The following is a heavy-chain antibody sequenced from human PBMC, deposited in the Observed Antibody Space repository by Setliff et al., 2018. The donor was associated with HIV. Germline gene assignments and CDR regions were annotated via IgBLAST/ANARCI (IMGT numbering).Heavy chain of an antibody. CDR1: GFTFSGYS. J-gene: IGHJ4*02. CDR2: ISHDSTYI. D-gene: IGHD2-15*01. CDR3: AKEGGWTVGEIFDY. V-gene: IGHV3-30*04. Sequence: GGSLRLSCAASGFTFSGYSMHGVRQAPGKGLEWVAFISHDSTYIHYAGSVRGRFTISRDNSKDTLYLQMNSLRTEDTDVYYCAKEGGWTVGEIFDYWGQGTLVTVSS.